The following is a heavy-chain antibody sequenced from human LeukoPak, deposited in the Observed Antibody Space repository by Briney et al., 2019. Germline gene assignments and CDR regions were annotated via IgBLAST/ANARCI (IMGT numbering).Heavy chain of an antibody. CDR3: ARYGSGKNFDY. V-gene: IGHV3-33*01. Sequence: PGRSLRLSCAASGFTFSSYGMHWVRQAPGKGLEWVALIWHDGSQKYYADSVKGRFTISRDNSKNTLYLQMNSLRAEDTAVYYCARYGSGKNFDYWGQGTLVTVSS. CDR2: IWHDGSQK. D-gene: IGHD3-10*01. CDR1: GFTFSSYG. J-gene: IGHJ4*02.